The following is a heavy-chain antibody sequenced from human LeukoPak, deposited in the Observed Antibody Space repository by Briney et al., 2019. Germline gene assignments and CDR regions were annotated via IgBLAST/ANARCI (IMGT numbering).Heavy chain of an antibody. J-gene: IGHJ4*02. D-gene: IGHD4-17*01. V-gene: IGHV3-30*18. CDR2: ISYDGSNK. CDR1: GFTFSSYG. CDR3: AKDRSRGRKYGDFYVSLDY. Sequence: PRGSLRLSCAASGFTFSSYGMHWVRQAPGKGPEWVAVISYDGSNKYYADSVKGRFTISRDNSKNTLYLQMNSLRAEDTAVYYCAKDRSRGRKYGDFYVSLDYWGQGTLVTVSS.